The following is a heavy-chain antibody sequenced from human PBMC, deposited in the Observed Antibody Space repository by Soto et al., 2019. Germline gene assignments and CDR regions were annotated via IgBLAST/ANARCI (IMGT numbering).Heavy chain of an antibody. CDR3: AKDHRYGDDAGALDI. D-gene: IGHD4-17*01. Sequence: GGSLRLSCAASGFSFSSYGMHWVRQAPGKGLEWVALTSYDGSNKHYADSVKGRFTISRDNSKRTLYLQMNSLRAEDTAVYYCAKDHRYGDDAGALDIWGQGTMVTVSS. CDR2: TSYDGSNK. CDR1: GFSFSSYG. J-gene: IGHJ3*02. V-gene: IGHV3-30*18.